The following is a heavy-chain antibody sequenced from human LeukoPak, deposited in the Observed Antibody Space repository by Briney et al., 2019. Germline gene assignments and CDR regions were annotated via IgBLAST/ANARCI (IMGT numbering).Heavy chain of an antibody. Sequence: ASVKVSCKASGYTFTIYGISWVRQAPGQGLEWMGWISAYNGSTSYAQKFQGRVTMTTDTSTSTAHMELRSLRSEDTAVYYCARQGYSGHSQGAADYWGQGTLVTVSS. CDR3: ARQGYSGHSQGAADY. D-gene: IGHD4-23*01. J-gene: IGHJ4*02. CDR2: ISAYNGST. CDR1: GYTFTIYG. V-gene: IGHV1-18*01.